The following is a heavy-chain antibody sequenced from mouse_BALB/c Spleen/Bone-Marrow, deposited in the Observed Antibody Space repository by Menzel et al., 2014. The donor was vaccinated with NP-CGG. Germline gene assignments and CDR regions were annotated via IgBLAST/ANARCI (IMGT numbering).Heavy chain of an antibody. CDR2: IDPATGNA. CDR1: GFNIKDTY. V-gene: IGHV14-3*02. D-gene: IGHD2-3*01. CDR3: AIYFYFGY. J-gene: IGHJ2*01. Sequence: EVQLQQSGAELVKPCPSVRLSCPASGFNIKDTYMHWVKPRPDQGLVWIGRIDPATGNAKHDPQLQRKAAITADPSSNTTYLQLSSLTSGDTAVYYCAIYFYFGYWGHGTTLTVSS.